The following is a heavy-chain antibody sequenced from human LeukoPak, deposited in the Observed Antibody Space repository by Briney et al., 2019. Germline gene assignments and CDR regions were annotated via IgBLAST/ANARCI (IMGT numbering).Heavy chain of an antibody. V-gene: IGHV1-69*13. J-gene: IGHJ6*03. D-gene: IGHD2-21*01. CDR3: ARDCGEKYYYHYMDV. CDR1: GGTFSNFA. CDR2: IIPIFGTA. Sequence: VASVKVSCKASGGTFSNFAINWVRQAPGQGLEWMGRIIPIFGTANYAQKFQGRVTITADESTSTAYMELSSLRSEDTAVYYCARDCGEKYYYHYMDVWGKGTTVTVSS.